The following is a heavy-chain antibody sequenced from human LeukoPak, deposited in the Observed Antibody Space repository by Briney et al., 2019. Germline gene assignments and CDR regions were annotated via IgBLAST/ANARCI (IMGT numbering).Heavy chain of an antibody. D-gene: IGHD3-22*01. CDR3: ANNYYDLYYFDY. CDR1: GFTFSSYA. CDR2: ISGSGGST. V-gene: IGHV3-23*01. Sequence: GGPLRLSCAASGFTFSSYAMSWVRQAPGKGLEWVSAISGSGGSTYYADSVKGRFTISRDNSKNTLYLQMNSLRAEDTAVYYCANNYYDLYYFDYWGQGTLVTVSS. J-gene: IGHJ4*02.